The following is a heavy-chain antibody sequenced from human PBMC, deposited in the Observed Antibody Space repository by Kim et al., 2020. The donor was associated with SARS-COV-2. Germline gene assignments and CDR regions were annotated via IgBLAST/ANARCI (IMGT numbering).Heavy chain of an antibody. J-gene: IGHJ6*02. CDR3: ARQGHMVRGVYPPNYYYGMDV. V-gene: IGHV4-39*01. CDR2: IYYSGST. Sequence: SETLSLTCTVSGGSISSSSYYWGWIRQPPGKGLEWIGSIYYSGSTYYNPSLKSRVTISVDTSKNQFSLKLSSVTAADTAVYHCARQGHMVRGVYPPNYYYGMDVWGQGTTVTVSS. D-gene: IGHD3-10*01. CDR1: GGSISSSSYY.